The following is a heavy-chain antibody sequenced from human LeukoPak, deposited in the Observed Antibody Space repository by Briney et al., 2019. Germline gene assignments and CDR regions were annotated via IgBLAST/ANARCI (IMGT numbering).Heavy chain of an antibody. D-gene: IGHD3-10*01. V-gene: IGHV3-23*01. CDR3: AKDITMVRGVFDY. CDR1: GLTFSSYG. J-gene: IGHJ4*02. CDR2: ISTTGGTT. Sequence: GGSLRLSCAASGLTFSSYGMSWVRQAPGRGLEWVSAISTTGGTTYYADSVRGRFTISRDNSRNTLYLQMNSLRAEDTAIYYCAKDITMVRGVFDYWGQGTLVTVSS.